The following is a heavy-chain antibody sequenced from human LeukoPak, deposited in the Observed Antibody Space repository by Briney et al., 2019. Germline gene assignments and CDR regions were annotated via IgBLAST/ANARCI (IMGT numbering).Heavy chain of an antibody. CDR1: GYTFTGYY. J-gene: IGHJ4*02. D-gene: IGHD3-10*01. CDR3: ARISYYGSGSYYKE. CDR2: INPNSGGT. V-gene: IGHV1-2*06. Sequence: ASVKVSCKASGYTFTGYYMHWVRQAPGQGLEWMGRINPNSGGTNYAQKFQGRVTMTRDTSISTAYMELSRLRPDDTAVYYCARISYYGSGSYYKEWGQGTLVTVSS.